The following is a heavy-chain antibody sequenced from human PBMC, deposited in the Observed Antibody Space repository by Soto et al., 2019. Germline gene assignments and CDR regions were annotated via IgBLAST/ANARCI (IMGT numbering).Heavy chain of an antibody. D-gene: IGHD2-2*01. CDR2: IIPNSGTA. Sequence: QVQLVQSGAEVKKPGSSVKVSCKASGGTFSSDAISWVRQAPGQGLEWMGGIIPNSGTANYAQKYQGRVTITADESTSTAYMELSSLRSEDTAVYYCARSQGSSTSLEIYYYYYYGMDVWGQGTTVTVSS. CDR3: ARSQGSSTSLEIYYYYYYGMDV. V-gene: IGHV1-69*01. J-gene: IGHJ6*02. CDR1: GGTFSSDA.